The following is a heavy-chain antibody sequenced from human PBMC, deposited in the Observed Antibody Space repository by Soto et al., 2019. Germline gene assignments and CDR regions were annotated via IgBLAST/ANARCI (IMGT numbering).Heavy chain of an antibody. Sequence: ASVKVSCKASGYTFTGYYMHWVRQAPGQGLEWMGWINPNSGGTNYAQKFQGWVTMTRDTSISTAYMELSRLRSDDTAVYYCARSCSGGRCYGAFDIWGQGTMVTVSS. CDR3: ARSCSGGRCYGAFDI. CDR1: GYTFTGYY. J-gene: IGHJ3*02. D-gene: IGHD2-15*01. CDR2: INPNSGGT. V-gene: IGHV1-2*04.